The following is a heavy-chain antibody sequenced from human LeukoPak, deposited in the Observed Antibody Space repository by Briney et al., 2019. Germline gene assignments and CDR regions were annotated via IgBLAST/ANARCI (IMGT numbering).Heavy chain of an antibody. CDR2: IFHSGST. V-gene: IGHV4-59*08. J-gene: IGHJ4*02. CDR3: ARHSPTYYDFDS. Sequence: PSETLSLTCTVSGGSISNYYWTWLRQPPGKGLEWIGYIFHSGSTKYNPSLQSRVTISVNTSKNRFSLKLSSVTAADTAVYYCARHSPTYYDFDSWGQGTLVTVSS. D-gene: IGHD3-10*01. CDR1: GGSISNYY.